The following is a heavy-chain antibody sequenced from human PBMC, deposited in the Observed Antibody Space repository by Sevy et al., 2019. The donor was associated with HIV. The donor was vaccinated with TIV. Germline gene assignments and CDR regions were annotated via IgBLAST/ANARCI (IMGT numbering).Heavy chain of an antibody. D-gene: IGHD1-26*01. Sequence: GGSLRLSCAASHYTFSSYTMHWVRQAPGKGLEWVALISYDGSNKNYADSVKGRFTISRDNSKNTLYLQMNSLRAEDTAIYFCANAYSGSYSHSYLYALDVWGQGTTVTVSS. CDR1: HYTFSSYT. V-gene: IGHV3-30-3*01. CDR2: ISYDGSNK. CDR3: ANAYSGSYSHSYLYALDV. J-gene: IGHJ6*02.